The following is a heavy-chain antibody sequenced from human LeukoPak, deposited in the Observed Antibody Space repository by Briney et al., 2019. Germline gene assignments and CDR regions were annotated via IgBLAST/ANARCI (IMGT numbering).Heavy chain of an antibody. Sequence: SETLSLTCTVSGYSISSGYYWGWIRQPPGKGLEWIGSIYHSGSTYYNPSLKSRVTISVDTSKNQFSLKLSSVTAADTAVYYCVREGEMATAPAVDYWGQGTLVTVSS. V-gene: IGHV4-38-2*02. CDR1: GYSISSGYY. J-gene: IGHJ4*02. D-gene: IGHD5-24*01. CDR2: IYHSGST. CDR3: VREGEMATAPAVDY.